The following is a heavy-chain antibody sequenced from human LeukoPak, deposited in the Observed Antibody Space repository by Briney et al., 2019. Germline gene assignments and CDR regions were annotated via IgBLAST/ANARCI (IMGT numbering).Heavy chain of an antibody. D-gene: IGHD3-3*01. Sequence: ASVKVSCKASGFTFTSSAVQWVRQARGQRLEWIGWIVVGGGNTNYAQKFQERVTITRDMSTSAAYMELSSLRSEDTAVYYCAALNLDLYDFWSGYERDYWGQGTLVTVSS. J-gene: IGHJ4*02. CDR3: AALNLDLYDFWSGYERDY. CDR1: GFTFTSSA. CDR2: IVVGGGNT. V-gene: IGHV1-58*01.